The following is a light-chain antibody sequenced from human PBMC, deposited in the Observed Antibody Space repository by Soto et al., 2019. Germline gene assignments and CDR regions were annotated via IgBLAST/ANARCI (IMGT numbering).Light chain of an antibody. Sequence: EIVLTQSPATLSFPPGERATLSCRASQSVSNSLAWFQQKPGQDPRLLIYDASNRATGIQARFSGSGSGTDFTLTISSLEPEDFAVYYCPPRSDWITLGKGQRLELK. V-gene: IGKV3-11*01. CDR2: DAS. CDR3: PPRSDWIT. J-gene: IGKJ5*01. CDR1: QSVSNS.